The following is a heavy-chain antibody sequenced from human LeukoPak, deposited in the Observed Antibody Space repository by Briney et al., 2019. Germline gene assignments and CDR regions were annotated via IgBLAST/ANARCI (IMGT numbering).Heavy chain of an antibody. Sequence: ASVKVSCKASGGTFSSYAISWVRQAPGQGLELMGGIIPIFGTANYAQKFQGRVTITADESTSTDYMELSSLRSEDTAVYYCARDRSAGSGWSNLDYWGQGTLVTVSS. V-gene: IGHV1-69*13. J-gene: IGHJ4*02. CDR1: GGTFSSYA. CDR2: IIPIFGTA. D-gene: IGHD6-19*01. CDR3: ARDRSAGSGWSNLDY.